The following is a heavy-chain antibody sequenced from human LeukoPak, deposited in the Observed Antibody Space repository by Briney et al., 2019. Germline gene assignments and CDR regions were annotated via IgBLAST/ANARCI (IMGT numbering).Heavy chain of an antibody. CDR1: GGSISSGSYY. CDR2: IYTSGST. D-gene: IGHD5-24*01. V-gene: IGHV4-61*02. CDR3: AREQRWLRRIDY. J-gene: IGHJ4*02. Sequence: PSETLYLTCTVSGGSISSGSYYRSWIRQPAGKGLEWIGRIYTSGSTNYNPSLKSRVTISVDTSKNQFSLKLSSVTAADTAVYYCAREQRWLRRIDYRGQGTLVTVSS.